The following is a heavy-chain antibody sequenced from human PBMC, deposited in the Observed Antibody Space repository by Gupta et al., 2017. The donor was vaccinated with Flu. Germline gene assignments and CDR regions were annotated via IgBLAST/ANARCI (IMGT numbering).Heavy chain of an antibody. CDR1: GGSFSGYY. D-gene: IGHD6-6*01. V-gene: IGHV4-34*01. CDR2: INHSGST. Sequence: QVQLQQWGAGLLKPSETLSLTCAVYGGSFSGYYWSWIRQPPGKGLEWIGEINHSGSTNYNPSLKSRVTISVDTSKNQFSLKLSSVTAADTAVYYCARGSGSSPTPYNWFDPWGQGTLVTVSS. J-gene: IGHJ5*02. CDR3: ARGSGSSPTPYNWFDP.